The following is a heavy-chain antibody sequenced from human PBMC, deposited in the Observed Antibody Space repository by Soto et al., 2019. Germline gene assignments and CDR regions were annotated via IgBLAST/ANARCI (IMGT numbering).Heavy chain of an antibody. J-gene: IGHJ4*02. D-gene: IGHD5-12*01. CDR1: GFTFSSYA. Sequence: GGSLRLSCAASGFTFSSYAMHWVRQAPGKGLEYVSAISSNGGSTYYANSVKGRFTISRDNSKNTLYLQMGSLRAEDMAVYYCARGDGYNPYYFDYWGQGT. V-gene: IGHV3-64*01. CDR2: ISSNGGST. CDR3: ARGDGYNPYYFDY.